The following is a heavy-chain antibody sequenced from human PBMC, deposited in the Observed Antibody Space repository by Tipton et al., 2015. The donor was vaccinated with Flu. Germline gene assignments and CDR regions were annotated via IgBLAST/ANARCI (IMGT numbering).Heavy chain of an antibody. V-gene: IGHV4-38-2*02. D-gene: IGHD6-13*01. J-gene: IGHJ6*02. CDR1: GYSIISGSY. CDR2: LHHTGTT. Sequence: GLVKPSETLSLTCAVSGYSIISGSYWGWIRQPPGKGLEWIAFLHHTGTTYYNPSLKSRVTISVDTSKNHFSLRLSSVTAADTAVYYCAREEARIAAADLYYYGMDVWGQGTTVTVSS. CDR3: AREEARIAAADLYYYGMDV.